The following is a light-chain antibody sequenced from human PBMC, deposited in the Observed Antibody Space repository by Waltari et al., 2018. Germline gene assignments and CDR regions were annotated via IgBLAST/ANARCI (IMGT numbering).Light chain of an antibody. CDR3: SSYTSSGVV. CDR1: GSDVGGYDY. Sequence: QSGLHQPASVSGSTGQAINMSCTGTGSDVGGYDYVSWYQQYPGKAPRLIIYDVYNRPSGVSNLFSCSKSDNTASLTISGLQAEDDSVYYCSSYTSSGVVFGGGTKLTFL. CDR2: DVY. J-gene: IGLJ2*01. V-gene: IGLV2-14*01.